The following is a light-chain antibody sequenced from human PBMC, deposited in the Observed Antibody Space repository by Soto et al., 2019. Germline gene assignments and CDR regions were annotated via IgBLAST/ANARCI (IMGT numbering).Light chain of an antibody. CDR1: NSDVGSYNL. V-gene: IGLV2-23*02. CDR2: EVS. J-gene: IGLJ1*01. CDR3: CSYAGSSTPLV. Sequence: QSALTQPASVSGSPGQSITISCTGTNSDVGSYNLVSWYQQHPGKAPKLMIYEVSKRPSGVSNRFSGSKSGNTASLTISGLQAEDEAGYYCCSYAGSSTPLVFGTGTKVTVL.